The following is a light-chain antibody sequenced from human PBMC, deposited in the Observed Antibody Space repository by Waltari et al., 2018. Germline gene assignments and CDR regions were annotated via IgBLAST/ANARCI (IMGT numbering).Light chain of an antibody. Sequence: QSALTQPASVSGSPGQSINLSCPGPSSDVGGSDYVYWYQQHPRKAPKVMIYDVSTRTSGVSIPFSGSKSGNTASLTISGLQAEDEADYYCSSYTSSSTWVFGGGTKLTVL. CDR3: SSYTSSSTWV. CDR2: DVS. CDR1: SSDVGGSDY. V-gene: IGLV2-14*01. J-gene: IGLJ3*02.